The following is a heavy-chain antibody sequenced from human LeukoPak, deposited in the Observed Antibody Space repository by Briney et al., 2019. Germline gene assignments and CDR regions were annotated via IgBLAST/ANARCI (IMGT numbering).Heavy chain of an antibody. CDR3: ARGGCRYDFFNLDY. D-gene: IGHD3/OR15-3a*01. CDR2: IYYSGSA. Sequence: SETLSLTCTVSGGSIRSYYWSWIRQPPGKGLEWIGYIYYSGSANYNPSLKSRVTISLDTSKNQFSLKLSSVTAADTAVYYCARGGCRYDFFNLDYWGQGTLVTVSS. J-gene: IGHJ4*02. CDR1: GGSIRSYY. V-gene: IGHV4-59*08.